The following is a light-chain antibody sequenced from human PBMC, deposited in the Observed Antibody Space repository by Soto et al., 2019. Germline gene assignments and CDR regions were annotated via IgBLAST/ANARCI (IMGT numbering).Light chain of an antibody. V-gene: IGKV3-11*01. CDR3: QQRYSWVT. CDR1: QSITWY. CDR2: DAS. Sequence: EIVLTQSPATLYLSPGDRATLSCRASQSITWYLAWYQHKPGQAPRLLISDASNRATGIPARFSGSGSGTDFTLTISSLEPEDFAVYYCQQRYSWVTFGGGTKVEIK. J-gene: IGKJ4*01.